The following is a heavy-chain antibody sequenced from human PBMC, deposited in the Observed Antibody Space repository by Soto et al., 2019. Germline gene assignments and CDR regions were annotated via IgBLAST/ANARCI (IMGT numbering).Heavy chain of an antibody. CDR2: IKQDGSEK. D-gene: IGHD3-3*01. Sequence: GGSLRLSCAASGFTFSSYWMSWVRQAPGKGLEWVANIKQDGSEKYYVDSVKGRFTISRDNAKNSLYLQMNSLRAEDTAVYYCAREPSISNTIFGVVTPFDPWGQGTLVTVS. CDR1: GFTFSSYW. CDR3: AREPSISNTIFGVVTPFDP. V-gene: IGHV3-7*01. J-gene: IGHJ5*02.